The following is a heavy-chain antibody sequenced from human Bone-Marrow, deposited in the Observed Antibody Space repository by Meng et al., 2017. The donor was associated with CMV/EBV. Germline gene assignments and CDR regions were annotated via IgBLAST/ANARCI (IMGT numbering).Heavy chain of an antibody. D-gene: IGHD3-16*01. V-gene: IGHV3-30-3*01. J-gene: IGHJ3*02. CDR1: GFTFSSYA. Sequence: GGSLRLSCAASGFTFSSYAMHWVRQAPGKGLEWVAVISYDGSNKYYADSVKGRFTISRDNSKNTLYLQMNSLRAEDTAVYYCVGAFDIWGQGTRVTGSS. CDR2: ISYDGSNK. CDR3: VGAFDI.